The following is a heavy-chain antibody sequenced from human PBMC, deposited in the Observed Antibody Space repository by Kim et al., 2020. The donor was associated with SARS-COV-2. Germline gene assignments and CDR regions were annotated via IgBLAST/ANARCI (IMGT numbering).Heavy chain of an antibody. D-gene: IGHD3-22*01. CDR3: ARDSNISGYHMNAFDI. V-gene: IGHV3-7*03. J-gene: IGHJ3*02. CDR2: IKQDGSEK. CDR1: GFTFSSYW. Sequence: GGSLRLSCAASGFTFSSYWMSWVRQAPGKGLEWVANIKQDGSEKYYVDSVKGRFTISRDNAKNSLYLQMNSLRAEDTAVYYCARDSNISGYHMNAFDIWGQGTMVTVSS.